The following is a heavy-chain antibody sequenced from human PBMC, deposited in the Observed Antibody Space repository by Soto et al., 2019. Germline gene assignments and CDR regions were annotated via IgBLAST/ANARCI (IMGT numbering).Heavy chain of an antibody. CDR3: ANRLDVDTAMVDVLGQHDAFDI. Sequence: ASVKVSCKASGYTFTSYGISWVRQAPGQGLEWMGWISAYNGNTNYAQKLQGRVTMTTDTSTSTAYMELRSLRSDDTAVYYCANRLDVDTAMVDVLGQHDAFDIWGQGTMVTVSS. CDR2: ISAYNGNT. D-gene: IGHD5-18*01. J-gene: IGHJ3*02. CDR1: GYTFTSYG. V-gene: IGHV1-18*01.